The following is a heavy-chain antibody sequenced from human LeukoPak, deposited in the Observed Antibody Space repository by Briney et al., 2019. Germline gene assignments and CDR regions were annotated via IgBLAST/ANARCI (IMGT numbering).Heavy chain of an antibody. V-gene: IGHV3-11*01. CDR3: ASYPSAYDRRRPNTDY. J-gene: IGHJ4*02. D-gene: IGHD5-12*01. CDR2: ISSSGSTI. Sequence: GGSLRLSCAASGFTFSDYYMSWIRQAPGKGLEWVSYISSSGSTIYYADSVKGRFTISRDNAKNSLYLQMNSLRAEDTAVYYCASYPSAYDRRRPNTDYWGQGTLVTVSS. CDR1: GFTFSDYY.